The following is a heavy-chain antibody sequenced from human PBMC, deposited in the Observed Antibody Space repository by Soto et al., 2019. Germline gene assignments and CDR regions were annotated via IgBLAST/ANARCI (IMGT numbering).Heavy chain of an antibody. V-gene: IGHV3-33*01. CDR3: ARDSGNLLPGGY. D-gene: IGHD1-26*01. Sequence: QVQLVESGGGVVQPGRSLRLSCAASGFTFSSYGMHWVRQAPGKGLEWVAVIWYDGSNKYYADSVKGRFTISRDNSKNTLYLQMNSLRAEDTAEYYCARDSGNLLPGGYWGQGTLVTVSS. J-gene: IGHJ4*02. CDR2: IWYDGSNK. CDR1: GFTFSSYG.